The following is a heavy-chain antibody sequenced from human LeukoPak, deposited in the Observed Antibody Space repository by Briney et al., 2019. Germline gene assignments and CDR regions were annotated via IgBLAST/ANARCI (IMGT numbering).Heavy chain of an antibody. V-gene: IGHV3-74*01. CDR3: TRELDWLPTLDY. D-gene: IGHD3-9*01. CDR2: INSDGSST. Sequence: GGSLRLSCAASGFTFSNYWMHWVRQAPGKGLVWVSRINSDGSSTRYADSVKGRFTISRDNAKNTLYLQMNSLGAEDTAVYYCTRELDWLPTLDYWGQGTLVTVSS. J-gene: IGHJ4*02. CDR1: GFTFSNYW.